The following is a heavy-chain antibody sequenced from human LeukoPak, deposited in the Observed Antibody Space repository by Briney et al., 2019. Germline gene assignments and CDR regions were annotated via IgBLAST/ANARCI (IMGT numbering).Heavy chain of an antibody. CDR2: INPNSGGA. Sequence: ASVKVSCKASGYTFTGYNMHWVRQAPGQGLEWMGWINPNSGGANYAQKFQGRVTMTRDTSISTAYMEMSSLRYDDTAVYYCARGPHYDFWSGYYFDYWGQGTLVTVSS. J-gene: IGHJ4*02. D-gene: IGHD3-3*01. V-gene: IGHV1-2*02. CDR3: ARGPHYDFWSGYYFDY. CDR1: GYTFTGYN.